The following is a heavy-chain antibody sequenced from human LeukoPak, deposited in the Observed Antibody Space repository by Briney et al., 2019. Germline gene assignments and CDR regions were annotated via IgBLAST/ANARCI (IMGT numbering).Heavy chain of an antibody. V-gene: IGHV4-59*01. J-gene: IGHJ6*02. Sequence: SETLSLTCTVSGGSISSYYWSWIRQPPGKGLEWIGYIYYSGSTNYNPSLKSRVTISVDTSKNQFSLKLSSVTAADTAVYYCAREGVSIAAADDLDVWGQGTTVTVSS. CDR3: AREGVSIAAADDLDV. D-gene: IGHD6-13*01. CDR2: IYYSGST. CDR1: GGSISSYY.